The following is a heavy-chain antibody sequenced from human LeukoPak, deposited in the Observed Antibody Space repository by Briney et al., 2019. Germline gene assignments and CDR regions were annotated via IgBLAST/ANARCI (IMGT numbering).Heavy chain of an antibody. CDR3: TRLGWFDP. J-gene: IGHJ5*02. V-gene: IGHV3-74*01. CDR2: IDYDGTTT. CDR1: GFSLSTFW. Sequence: GGSLRLSCAASGFSLSTFWMHWVRQAPGKGLVWVSRIDYDGTTTTYADSVKGRFTISRDNAKNTLYLQMNGLRAEDTAVYYCTRLGWFDPWGQGTLVTVSS.